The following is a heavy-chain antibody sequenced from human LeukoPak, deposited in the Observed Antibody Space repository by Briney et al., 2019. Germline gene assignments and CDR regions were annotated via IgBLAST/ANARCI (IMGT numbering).Heavy chain of an antibody. CDR3: ARDGGYCGSTSCYALY. CDR1: GYTFTSYY. J-gene: IGHJ4*02. Sequence: ASVKVSCKASGYTFTSYYMHWVRQAPGQGLEWMGIINPSGGSTSYAQKFQGRVTMTRDTSTSTVYMELSSLRSEDTAVYYCARDGGYCGSTSCYALYWGQGTLVTVSS. D-gene: IGHD2-2*01. CDR2: INPSGGST. V-gene: IGHV1-46*01.